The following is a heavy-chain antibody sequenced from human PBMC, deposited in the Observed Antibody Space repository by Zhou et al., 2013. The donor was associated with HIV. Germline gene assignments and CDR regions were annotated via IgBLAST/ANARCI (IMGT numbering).Heavy chain of an antibody. V-gene: IGHV1-2*02. J-gene: IGHJ4*02. CDR1: AYPFTAYY. CDR3: ARERGNCISTVCSQGFLDY. D-gene: IGHD2-2*01. Sequence: QLQLVQSGAEVKMPGASVKVSCKASAYPFTAYYIHWVRQAPGQGLEWMGWINPNNGGTNFAQRFQGRVTMTRDTSINTAYMELSWLRSDDTAVYYCARERGNCISTVCSQGFLDYWGQGALVTVSS. CDR2: INPNNGGT.